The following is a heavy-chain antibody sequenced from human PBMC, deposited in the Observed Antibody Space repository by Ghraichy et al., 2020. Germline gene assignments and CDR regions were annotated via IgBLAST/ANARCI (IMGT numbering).Heavy chain of an antibody. CDR3: ARGETRGATTGFDY. Sequence: GGSLSLSCAASGFTFSRHGMNWVRQAPGKGLEWVSSISSDSTFIYYADSVEGRFTISRDNAKNSLYLLMNSLRAEDTAVYYCARGETRGATTGFDYWGQGTLVTVSS. CDR1: GFTFSRHG. J-gene: IGHJ4*02. D-gene: IGHD1-26*01. V-gene: IGHV3-21*06. CDR2: ISSDSTFI.